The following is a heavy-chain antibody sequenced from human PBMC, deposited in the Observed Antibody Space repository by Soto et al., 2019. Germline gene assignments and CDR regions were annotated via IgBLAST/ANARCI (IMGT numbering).Heavy chain of an antibody. CDR2: ISYDGSNK. CDR3: ARDHSSGWDAFDI. CDR1: GFTFSSYA. Sequence: PGGSLRLSCAASGFTFSSYAMHWVRQAPGKGLEWVAVISYDGSNKYYADSVKGRFTISRDNSKNTLYLQMNSLRAEDTAVYYCARDHSSGWDAFDIWGQGTMVTVSS. J-gene: IGHJ3*02. D-gene: IGHD6-19*01. V-gene: IGHV3-30-3*01.